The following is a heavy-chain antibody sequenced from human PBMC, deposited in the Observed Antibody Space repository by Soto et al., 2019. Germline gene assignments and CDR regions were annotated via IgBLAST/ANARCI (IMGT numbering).Heavy chain of an antibody. J-gene: IGHJ6*01. CDR2: INHSGST. D-gene: IGHD3-22*01. CDR1: GGSFSGYY. V-gene: IGHV4-34*01. CDR3: ARGRYYDSSGFRRWGMDV. Sequence: QVQLQQWGAGLLKPSETLSLTCAVYGGSFSGYYWSWIRQPPGKGLEWIGEINHSGSTNYNPSLKSRVTISVDTSKNQFSLKLSSVTAADTAVYYCARGRYYDSSGFRRWGMDVW.